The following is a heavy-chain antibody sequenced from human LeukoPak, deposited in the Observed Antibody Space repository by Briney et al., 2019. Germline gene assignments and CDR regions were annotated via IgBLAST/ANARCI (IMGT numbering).Heavy chain of an antibody. CDR1: GGSISSYY. J-gene: IGHJ4*02. Sequence: SETLSLTCTVSGGSISSYYWSWIRQPPGKGLEWIGYIYYSGSTNYNPSLKSRVTISVETSKNEFSLKLRSVTAAETAVYYCARVTGDRTDEYFDYWGEGTLVTASP. D-gene: IGHD3-16*01. CDR2: IYYSGST. V-gene: IGHV4-59*01. CDR3: ARVTGDRTDEYFDY.